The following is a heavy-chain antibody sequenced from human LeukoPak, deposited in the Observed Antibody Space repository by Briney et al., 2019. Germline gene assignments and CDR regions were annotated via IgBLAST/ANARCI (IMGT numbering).Heavy chain of an antibody. V-gene: IGHV3-23*01. J-gene: IGHJ4*02. CDR1: GFKFGTYA. Sequence: GASLRLSCEASGFKFGTYAMTWVRQAPGKGLEWVSTLSGTGGSTYYADSVKGRFTISRDNSENTLFLQMNSLKAEDTAIYYCAKNRRVEATPVDYWGQGTLVTVSS. D-gene: IGHD2-15*01. CDR2: LSGTGGST. CDR3: AKNRRVEATPVDY.